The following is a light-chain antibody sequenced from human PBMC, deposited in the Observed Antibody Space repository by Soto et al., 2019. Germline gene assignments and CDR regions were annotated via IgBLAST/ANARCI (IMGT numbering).Light chain of an antibody. Sequence: QTVVTQPPSVSGAPGQRVTISCTGSSSNIGAGYNVHWYQQLPGTAPKLLIYGNSNRPSGVPDRFSGSKSGTSASLAITGLQAEDEADYYCQSYDSSLSGWVFGGGTKVPS. CDR3: QSYDSSLSGWV. CDR2: GNS. J-gene: IGLJ3*02. CDR1: SSNIGAGYN. V-gene: IGLV1-40*01.